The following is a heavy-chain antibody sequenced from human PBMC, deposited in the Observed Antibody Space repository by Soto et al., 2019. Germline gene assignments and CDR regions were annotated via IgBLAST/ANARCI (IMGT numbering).Heavy chain of an antibody. J-gene: IGHJ3*02. D-gene: IGHD3-22*01. CDR3: ARVAYDSSGYFRSFAFDI. CDR2: ISSSSSYT. V-gene: IGHV3-11*06. CDR1: GFTLSEYS. Sequence: GGSLGLSCAASGFTLSEYSMIWIRQPPGKWREWVSYISSSSSYTNWADSVKGRFTISRDNAKNSLYLQMNSLRAEDTAVYYCARVAYDSSGYFRSFAFDIWGQGTMVTVSS.